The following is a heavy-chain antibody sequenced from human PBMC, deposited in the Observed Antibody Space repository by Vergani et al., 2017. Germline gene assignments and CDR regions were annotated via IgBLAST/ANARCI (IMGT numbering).Heavy chain of an antibody. CDR1: GFTFSDYY. V-gene: IGHV3-11*05. J-gene: IGHJ3*02. D-gene: IGHD2-21*01. CDR2: ISSSSSYT. Sequence: QVQLVESGGGLVKPGGSLRLSCAASGFTFSDYYMSWIRQAPGKGLEWVSYISSSSSYTNYADSVKGRFTISRDNAKNSLYLQMNSLRAEDTAVYYCARERDCGGDCQADAFDIWGQGTMVTVSS. CDR3: ARERDCGGDCQADAFDI.